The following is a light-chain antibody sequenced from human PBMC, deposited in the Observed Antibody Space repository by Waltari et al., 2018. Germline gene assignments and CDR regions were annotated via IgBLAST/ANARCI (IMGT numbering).Light chain of an antibody. Sequence: EIQMTQSPSSVFASVGDRVAITCRATQDIGSSLAWYQQKPGQGPNLLIYAASNLQTGVPSRFSGSGSVADFTLTINSLQPEDFAVYYCQQGHSVPPTFGQGPRVEIK. CDR1: QDIGSS. J-gene: IGKJ1*01. CDR2: AAS. V-gene: IGKV1-12*01. CDR3: QQGHSVPPT.